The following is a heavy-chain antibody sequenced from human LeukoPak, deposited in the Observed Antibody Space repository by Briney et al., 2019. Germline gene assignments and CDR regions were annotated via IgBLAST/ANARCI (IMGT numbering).Heavy chain of an antibody. CDR1: GVTFSSYA. CDR2: ISGSGGST. J-gene: IGHJ4*02. CDR3: AQDFPGIAVAGTLR. Sequence: GASLRLSCAASGVTFSSYAMSWVRQAPGKGLEWASAISGSGGSTYYADSVKGRFTISRDNSKNTLHLQMNSLRAEDTAVYYCAQDFPGIAVAGTLRWGQGTLVTVSS. V-gene: IGHV3-23*01. D-gene: IGHD6-19*01.